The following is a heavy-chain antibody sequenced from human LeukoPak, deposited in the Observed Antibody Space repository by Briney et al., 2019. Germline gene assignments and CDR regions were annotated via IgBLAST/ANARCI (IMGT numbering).Heavy chain of an antibody. CDR2: IYYSGST. CDR1: GGSISSYY. CDR3: ARGRIAAAGTVEYFQH. J-gene: IGHJ1*01. V-gene: IGHV4-59*01. Sequence: SETLSLTCTVSGGSISSYYWSWIRQPPGKGLEWIGYIYYSGSTNYNPSLKSRVTISVDTSKNQFSLKLSSVTAADTAVYYCARGRIAAAGTVEYFQHWGQGTLVTVSS. D-gene: IGHD6-13*01.